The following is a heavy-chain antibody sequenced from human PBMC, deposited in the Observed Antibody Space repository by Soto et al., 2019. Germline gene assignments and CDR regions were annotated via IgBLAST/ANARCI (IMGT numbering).Heavy chain of an antibody. Sequence: QVELQESGPGLVKPSQTLSLTCTVSGGSITGGNYFLTWIRQSPGMRLEWIGYISYSGTYYNPSHKSRLTISIDTSKNQLALKVRSVTAADTAVYYCATRSATRFFYGVDVWGQGTTVIVSS. CDR3: ATRSATRFFYGVDV. D-gene: IGHD1-26*01. CDR1: GGSITGGNYF. V-gene: IGHV4-30-4*01. CDR2: ISYSGT. J-gene: IGHJ6*02.